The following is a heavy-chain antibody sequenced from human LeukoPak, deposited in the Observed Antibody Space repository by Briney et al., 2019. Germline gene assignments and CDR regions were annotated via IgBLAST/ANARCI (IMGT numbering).Heavy chain of an antibody. CDR2: ISSSSSYI. CDR1: GFTFSSYS. D-gene: IGHD6-6*01. J-gene: IGHJ4*02. V-gene: IGHV3-21*01. CDR3: AREGGAALGY. Sequence: PGGSLRLSCAASGFTFSSYSMNWVRQAPGKGLEWVSSISSSSSYIYHADSVKGRYTISRDNAKNSLYLQMNSLRAEDTAVYYCAREGGAALGYWGQGTLVTVSS.